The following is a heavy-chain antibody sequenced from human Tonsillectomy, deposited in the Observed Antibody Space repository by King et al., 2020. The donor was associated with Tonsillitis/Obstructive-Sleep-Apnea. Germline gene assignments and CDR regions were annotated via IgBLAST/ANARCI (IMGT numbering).Heavy chain of an antibody. CDR2: DDYSGDT. D-gene: IGHD4-23*01. CDR3: ATEVSFDAFDI. Sequence: VQLQESGPGLVKPSETLSLTCTVSGGSISSYYWSWIRQPPGKGLECIGYDDYSGDTNYNPSLKSRVTISVDTSKNQFSLKLSSVTAADTAVYYCATEVSFDAFDIWGQGTMVAVSS. V-gene: IGHV4-59*01. CDR1: GGSISSYY. J-gene: IGHJ3*02.